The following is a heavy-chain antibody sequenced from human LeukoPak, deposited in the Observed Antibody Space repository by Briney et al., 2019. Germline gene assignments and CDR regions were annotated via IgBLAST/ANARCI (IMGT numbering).Heavy chain of an antibody. Sequence: PSETLSLTCAVYGGSFSGYYWSWIRQPLGKGLEWIGEINHSGSANYNPSLKSRVTVSVDTSMNQFSLKLSSVTAADTAVYYCARVRVGAMYYFDYWGQGTLVTVSS. CDR2: INHSGSA. V-gene: IGHV4-34*01. CDR3: ARVRVGAMYYFDY. D-gene: IGHD1-26*01. CDR1: GGSFSGYY. J-gene: IGHJ4*02.